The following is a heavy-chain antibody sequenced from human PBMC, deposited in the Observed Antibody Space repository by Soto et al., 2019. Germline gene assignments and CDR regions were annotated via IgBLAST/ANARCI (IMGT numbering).Heavy chain of an antibody. D-gene: IGHD5-18*01. V-gene: IGHV4-39*01. CDR1: GGSISSSSYY. Sequence: QLQLQESGPGLVKPSETLSLTCTVSGGSISSSSYYWGWIRQPPGKGLEWIGSIYYSGSTYYNPSLKSRVTISVYTSKNQFSLKLSSVTAADTAVYYCARRTQLVDTAMVYFDYWGQGTLVTVSS. CDR3: ARRTQLVDTAMVYFDY. J-gene: IGHJ4*02. CDR2: IYYSGST.